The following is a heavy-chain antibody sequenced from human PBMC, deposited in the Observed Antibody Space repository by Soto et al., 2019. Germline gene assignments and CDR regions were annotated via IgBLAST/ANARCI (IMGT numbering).Heavy chain of an antibody. D-gene: IGHD2-2*01. CDR1: GGSISSGGYY. CDR2: IYYSGST. Sequence: ASETLSLTCTVSGGSISSGGYYWSWIRQHPGKGLEWIGYIYYSGSTYYNPSLKSRVTISVDTSKNQFSLKLSSVTAADTAVYYCAREHYHKRGYYYGMDVWGQGTTVTVSS. CDR3: AREHYHKRGYYYGMDV. J-gene: IGHJ6*02. V-gene: IGHV4-31*03.